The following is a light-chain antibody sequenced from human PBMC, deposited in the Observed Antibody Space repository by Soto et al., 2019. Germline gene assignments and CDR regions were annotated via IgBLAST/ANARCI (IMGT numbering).Light chain of an antibody. J-gene: IGKJ1*01. Sequence: DIQMTQSPSSLSASVGDRVTITCRASQHISNYLNWYQQKPGKAPKLLIYGASSLQSGVPSRLSGSGSGTDFTLAISSLQTEDFATYYCQQSYSSPCTCGQGTKVEIK. CDR2: GAS. CDR1: QHISNY. CDR3: QQSYSSPCT. V-gene: IGKV1-39*01.